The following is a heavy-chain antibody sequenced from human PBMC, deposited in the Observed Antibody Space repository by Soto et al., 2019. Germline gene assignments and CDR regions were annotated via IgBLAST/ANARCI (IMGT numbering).Heavy chain of an antibody. Sequence: EVQLVESGGGLVKPGGSLRLSCAASGFTFSNAWMSWVRQAPGKGLEWVGRIKSKTDGGTTDYAAPVKGRFTISRDDSKNTLYLQMNSLKTEDTAVYYCTTDCSGGSCYSSGYYYTDVWGKGTTVTVSS. V-gene: IGHV3-15*01. CDR1: GFTFSNAW. D-gene: IGHD2-15*01. CDR2: IKSKTDGGTT. J-gene: IGHJ6*03. CDR3: TTDCSGGSCYSSGYYYTDV.